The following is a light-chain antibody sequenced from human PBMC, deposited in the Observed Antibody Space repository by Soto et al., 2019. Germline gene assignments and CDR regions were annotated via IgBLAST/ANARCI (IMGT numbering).Light chain of an antibody. J-gene: IGLJ1*01. Sequence: QSVLTQPPSVSAAPGQKVPISCSGSSSNIGNNYVSWYQQLPGTAPKLLIYENNKRPSGIPDRFSGSKSGTSATLGITGLQTGDEADYYCGTWDSSLSAGGVFGTGTKVTVL. V-gene: IGLV1-51*02. CDR2: ENN. CDR1: SSNIGNNY. CDR3: GTWDSSLSAGGV.